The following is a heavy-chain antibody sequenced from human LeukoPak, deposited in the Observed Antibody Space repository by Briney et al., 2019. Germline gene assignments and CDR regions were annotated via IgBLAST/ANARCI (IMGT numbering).Heavy chain of an antibody. CDR3: ARGKLYGDYVDY. Sequence: PSETLTLTCTASGVNISSSYSNWIRQPPGKGLEWIGYIYYSGSSNSTPSPTSLETISINSTKNSFSLKLSSVTAADTAVYYCARGKLYGDYVDYWGQGTLVTVSS. D-gene: IGHD4-17*01. J-gene: IGHJ4*02. CDR2: IYYSGSS. V-gene: IGHV4-59*01. CDR1: GVNISSSY.